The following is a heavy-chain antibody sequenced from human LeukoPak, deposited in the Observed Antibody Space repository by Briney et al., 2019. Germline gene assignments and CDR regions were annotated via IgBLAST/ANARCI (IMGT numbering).Heavy chain of an antibody. V-gene: IGHV1-18*01. J-gene: IGHJ4*02. CDR1: GYTFTSYG. CDR3: VSSDIGNDY. CDR2: ISAYNGNT. D-gene: IGHD3-9*01. Sequence: VASVKVSCKASGYTFTSYGISWVRQAPGQGLEWMGWISAYNGNTNYARKLQGRVTMTTDTSTSTAYMELRSLRSDDTAVYYCVSSDIGNDYWGQGTLVTVSS.